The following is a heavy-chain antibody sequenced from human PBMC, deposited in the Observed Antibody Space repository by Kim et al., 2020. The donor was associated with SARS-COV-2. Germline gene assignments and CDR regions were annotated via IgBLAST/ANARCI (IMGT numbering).Heavy chain of an antibody. CDR1: DFTFRNYA. J-gene: IGHJ4*01. Sequence: GGSLRLSCEASDFTFRNYAMNWVRQAPGKGLEWVSAITASGRDKYYAGSVKGRFTISRDNSKNSLYLQLDSLRGGDTAIYYCARDVGSNSLDHFDY. V-gene: IGHV3-23*01. CDR2: ITASGRDK. D-gene: IGHD1-1*01. CDR3: ARDVGSNSLDHFDY.